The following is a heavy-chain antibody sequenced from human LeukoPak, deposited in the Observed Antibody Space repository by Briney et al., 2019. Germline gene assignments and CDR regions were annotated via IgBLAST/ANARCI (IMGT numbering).Heavy chain of an antibody. D-gene: IGHD7-27*01. J-gene: IGHJ4*02. CDR1: GLTVSSNY. Sequence: PGGSLRLSCAASGLTVSSNYMSWVRQAPGKGLEWISVIYTGGSTSYADSVKGRFTISRDSSTNTLFLQMNSLRAEDTAVYYCARASTLRTGDAHWGQGTLVTVSS. V-gene: IGHV3-66*01. CDR2: IYTGGST. CDR3: ARASTLRTGDAH.